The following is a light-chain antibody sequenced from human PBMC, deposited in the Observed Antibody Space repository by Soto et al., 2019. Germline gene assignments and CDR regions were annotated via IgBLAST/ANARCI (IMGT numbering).Light chain of an antibody. V-gene: IGLV2-11*01. CDR3: CSYAGTYTPWV. J-gene: IGLJ3*02. CDR2: DVS. CDR1: RGDVGGYNY. Sequence: QSVLTQPRSVSGSPGQSVTISCTGTRGDVGGYNYVSWYQQHPGKAPKLMIYDVSKRPSGVPDRFSGSKSGNTASLTISGLQAEDEADYYCCSYAGTYTPWVFGGGTKLTVL.